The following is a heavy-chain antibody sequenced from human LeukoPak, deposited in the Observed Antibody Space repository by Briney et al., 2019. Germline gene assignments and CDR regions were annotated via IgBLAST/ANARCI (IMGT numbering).Heavy chain of an antibody. CDR1: GGSISSYY. J-gene: IGHJ3*02. Sequence: SETLSLTCTVSGGSISSYYWSWIRQPPGKGLGWIGYIYYSGSTNYNPSLKSRVTISVDTSKNQFSLKLSSVTAADTAVYYCARDYDSSGYGSHAFDIWGQGTMVTVSS. CDR3: ARDYDSSGYGSHAFDI. V-gene: IGHV4-59*01. D-gene: IGHD3-22*01. CDR2: IYYSGST.